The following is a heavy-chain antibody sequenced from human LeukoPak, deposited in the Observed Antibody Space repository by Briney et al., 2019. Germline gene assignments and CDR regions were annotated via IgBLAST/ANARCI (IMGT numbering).Heavy chain of an antibody. Sequence: PSQTLSLTCTVSGGSISSGSYYWSWIRQPAGKGLEWIGRIYTSGSTNYNPSLKSRVTISVDTSKNQFSLKLSSVTAADTAVYFCARARFSYDSWGVFDIGGKGKMVTVFS. CDR2: IYTSGST. J-gene: IGHJ3*02. V-gene: IGHV4-61*02. CDR3: ARARFSYDSWGVFDI. D-gene: IGHD3-22*01. CDR1: GGSISSGSYY.